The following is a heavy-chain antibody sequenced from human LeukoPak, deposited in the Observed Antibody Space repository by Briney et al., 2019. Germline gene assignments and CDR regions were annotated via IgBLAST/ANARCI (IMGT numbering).Heavy chain of an antibody. CDR2: IIPIFGTA. V-gene: IGHV1-69*13. CDR3: ARRVLRRGYSGYGGLDY. CDR1: GGTFSSYA. J-gene: IGHJ4*02. D-gene: IGHD5-12*01. Sequence: SVKVSCKASGGTFSSYAISWVRQAPGQGLEWMGGIIPIFGTANYAQKFQGRVTITADESTSTAYMELSSLRSEDTAVYYCARRVLRRGYSGYGGLDYWGQGTLVTVSS.